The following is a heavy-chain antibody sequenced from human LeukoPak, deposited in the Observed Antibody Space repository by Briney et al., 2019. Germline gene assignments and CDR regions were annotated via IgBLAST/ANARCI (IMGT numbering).Heavy chain of an antibody. CDR2: INHSGST. D-gene: IGHD6-19*01. CDR3: ARDSSGWYSY. V-gene: IGHV4-34*01. CDR1: GGSFSGYY. Sequence: SETLSLTCAVYGGSFSGYYWSWIRQPSGKGPEWIGEINHSGSTNYNPSLKSRVTISVDTSKNQFSLKLSSVTAADTAVYYCARDSSGWYSYWGQGTLVTVSS. J-gene: IGHJ4*02.